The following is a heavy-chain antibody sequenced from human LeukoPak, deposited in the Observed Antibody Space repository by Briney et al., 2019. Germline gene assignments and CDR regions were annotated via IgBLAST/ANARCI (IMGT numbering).Heavy chain of an antibody. V-gene: IGHV3-7*01. J-gene: IGHJ4*02. CDR1: GLTFSRYW. Sequence: GGSLRLSCAASGLTFSRYWMSWVRQAPGKGLEWVANINQDGSEKTYVDSVKGRFTISRDNAKNSLYLQMNSLRAEDTAVYYCAREPYSNPPFSDYWGQGTLVTVSS. CDR2: INQDGSEK. D-gene: IGHD4-11*01. CDR3: AREPYSNPPFSDY.